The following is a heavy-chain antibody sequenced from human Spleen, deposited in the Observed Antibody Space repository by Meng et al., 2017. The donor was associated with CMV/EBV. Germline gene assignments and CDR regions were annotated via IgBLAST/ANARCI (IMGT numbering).Heavy chain of an antibody. CDR3: ARAYLGTDGFDS. J-gene: IGHJ5*01. D-gene: IGHD1-14*01. CDR2: ISSSSSYI. V-gene: IGHV3-21*01. Sequence: GGSLRLSCAASGFTFSSYSMNWVRQAPGKGLEWVSSISSSSSYIYYADSVKGRFTISRDNAKNSLYLQMNSLRAEDTAVYYCARAYLGTDGFDSWGQGTLVTVSS. CDR1: GFTFSSYS.